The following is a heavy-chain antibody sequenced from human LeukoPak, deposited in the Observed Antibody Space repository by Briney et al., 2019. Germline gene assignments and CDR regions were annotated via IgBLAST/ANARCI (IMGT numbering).Heavy chain of an antibody. D-gene: IGHD5-24*01. V-gene: IGHV1-3*01. Sequence: ASVKVSCKASGYTFTSYAIHWVRQAPGQRLEWMGWISAGNGNTKYSQNFQGRVTFISNTSATTAFMELSSLRSEDTAVYYCARVGRDGYSLYYFDYWGQGTLVTVSS. CDR2: ISAGNGNT. CDR3: ARVGRDGYSLYYFDY. J-gene: IGHJ4*02. CDR1: GYTFTSYA.